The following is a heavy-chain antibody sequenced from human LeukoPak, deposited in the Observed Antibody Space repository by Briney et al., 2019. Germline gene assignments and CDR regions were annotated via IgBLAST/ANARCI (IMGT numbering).Heavy chain of an antibody. CDR1: GFTFSSFW. J-gene: IGHJ6*03. CDR3: AKSSTFYYYYSMDV. Sequence: GGSLRLSCAASGFTFSSFWMNWVRQAPGKGLEWVASINQDGSEKYYVESVKGRFTISRDNAKNSLYLQMNSLRAEDTAVYYCAKSSTFYYYYSMDVWGKGTTVTVSS. V-gene: IGHV3-7*03. CDR2: INQDGSEK.